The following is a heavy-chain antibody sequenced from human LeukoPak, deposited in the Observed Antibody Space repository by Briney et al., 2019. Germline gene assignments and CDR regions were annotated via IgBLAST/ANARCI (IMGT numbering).Heavy chain of an antibody. V-gene: IGHV4-59*12. Sequence: PSETLSLTCTVSDGSINSFYWSWIRQPPGKGLEWIGYIYYSGSTNYNPSLKSRVTMSVDTSKNQLSLKLSSVTAADTAVYYCARDVVAAAGTWDYWGQGTLVTVSS. CDR1: DGSINSFY. J-gene: IGHJ4*02. CDR3: ARDVVAAAGTWDY. D-gene: IGHD6-13*01. CDR2: IYYSGST.